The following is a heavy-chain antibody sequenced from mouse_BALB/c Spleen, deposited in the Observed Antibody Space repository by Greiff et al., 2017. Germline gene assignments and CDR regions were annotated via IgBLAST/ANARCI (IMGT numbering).Heavy chain of an antibody. D-gene: IGHD1-2*01. V-gene: IGHV3-2*02. J-gene: IGHJ2*01. CDR2: ISYSGST. CDR1: GYSITSDYA. CDR3: ARGKLGYGHFDY. Sequence: EVKLMESGPGLVKPSQSLSLTCTVTGYSITSDYAWNWIRQFPGNQLEWMGYISYSGSTSYNPSLKSRISITRDTSKNQFFLQLNSVTTEDTATYYCARGKLGYGHFDYWGQGTTLTVSS.